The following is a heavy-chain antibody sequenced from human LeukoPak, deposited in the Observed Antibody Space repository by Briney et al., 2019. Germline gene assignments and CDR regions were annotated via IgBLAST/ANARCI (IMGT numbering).Heavy chain of an antibody. CDR1: GYSFTSYW. D-gene: IGHD4-23*01. CDR3: ARSRESGNSRDCMDV. CDR2: IYPGDSDT. V-gene: IGHV5-51*01. Sequence: GESLKISCKGSGYSFTSYWIGRVRQMPGKGLEWMGIIYPGDSDTRYNPSFQGQVTISADKSINTAYLQWGSLKASDTAIYYCARSRESGNSRDCMDVWGKGTTVTVSS. J-gene: IGHJ6*03.